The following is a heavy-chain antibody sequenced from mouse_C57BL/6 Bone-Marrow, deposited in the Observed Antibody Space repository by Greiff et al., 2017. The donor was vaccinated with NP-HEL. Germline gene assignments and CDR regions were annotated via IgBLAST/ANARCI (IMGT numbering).Heavy chain of an antibody. CDR3: ARRFDIYYYGSGAMDY. V-gene: IGHV1-26*01. CDR1: GYTFTDYY. CDR2: INPNNGGT. D-gene: IGHD1-1*01. Sequence: EVQLQQSGPELVKPGASVKISCKASGYTFTDYYMNWVKQSHGKSLEWIGDINPNNGGTSYNQKFKGKATLTVDKSSSTAYMELRSLTSEDSAVYYCARRFDIYYYGSGAMDYWGQGTSVTVSS. J-gene: IGHJ4*01.